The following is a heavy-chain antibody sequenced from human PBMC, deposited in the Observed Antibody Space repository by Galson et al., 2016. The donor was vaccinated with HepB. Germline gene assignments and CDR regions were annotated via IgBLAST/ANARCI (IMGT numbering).Heavy chain of an antibody. CDR1: GFIFSTYA. J-gene: IGHJ4*02. CDR2: ISNDGSNY. V-gene: IGHV3-30-3*01. D-gene: IGHD6-19*01. CDR3: TRDGWYDSGSGFDPFDY. Sequence: SLRLSCAASGFIFSTYAMHWVRQAPGKGLEWVAIISNDGSNYYSADSVKGRFTIFRDNSKNTLYLQMNSLRLEDTAVYYCTRDGWYDSGSGFDPFDYWGQGTLVTVSS.